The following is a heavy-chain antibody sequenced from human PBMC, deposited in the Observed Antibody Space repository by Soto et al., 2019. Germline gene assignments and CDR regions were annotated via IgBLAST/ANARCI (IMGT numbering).Heavy chain of an antibody. CDR2: ISGSGGST. CDR3: AKPGYCSSTSCSYYYYYGMDV. D-gene: IGHD2-2*01. V-gene: IGHV3-23*01. J-gene: IGHJ6*02. CDR1: GFTFSSYA. Sequence: GGSLRLSCAASGFTFSSYAMSWVRQAPGKGLEWVSAISGSGGSTYYADSVKGRFTISRDNSKNTLYLQMNSLRAEDTAVYYCAKPGYCSSTSCSYYYYYGMDVWGQGTTVTVS.